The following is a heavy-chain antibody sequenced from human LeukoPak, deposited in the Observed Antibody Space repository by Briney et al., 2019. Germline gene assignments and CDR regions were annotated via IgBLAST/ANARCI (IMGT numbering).Heavy chain of an antibody. Sequence: PSETLSLTCTVSGGSISSGSYYWSWIRQPAGKGLEWIGRIYTSGSTNYNPSLKSRVTISVDTSKNQFSLKLSSVTAAGTAVYYCARDLAVGGEDAFDIWGQGTMVTVSS. CDR3: ARDLAVGGEDAFDI. J-gene: IGHJ3*02. CDR1: GGSISSGSYY. D-gene: IGHD2-21*01. CDR2: IYTSGST. V-gene: IGHV4-61*02.